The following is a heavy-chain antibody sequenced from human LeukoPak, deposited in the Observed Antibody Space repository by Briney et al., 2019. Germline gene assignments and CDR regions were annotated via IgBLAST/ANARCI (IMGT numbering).Heavy chain of an antibody. J-gene: IGHJ3*02. CDR3: ASHTGDYGDRLVPFDI. Sequence: ASVKVSCKASGYTFTGYYMHWVRQAPGQGLEWMGWINPNSGGTNYAQKFQGRVTMTRDTSISTAYMELSRLRSDDTAVYYCASHTGDYGDRLVPFDIWGQGTMVTVSS. CDR1: GYTFTGYY. D-gene: IGHD4-17*01. V-gene: IGHV1-2*02. CDR2: INPNSGGT.